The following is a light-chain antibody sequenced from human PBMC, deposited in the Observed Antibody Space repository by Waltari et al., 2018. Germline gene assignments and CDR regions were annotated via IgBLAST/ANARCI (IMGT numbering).Light chain of an antibody. V-gene: IGLV3-21*02. CDR3: QVWDSDSDHVV. CDR2: DDS. Sequence: SYVLTQPPSVSVSPGQTASISCDGNNIGNKIVHWYQQRPGQAPVLVVFDDSDRPSQIPERFSGSNSGTTATLYISRVEAAEEADYHCQVWDSDSDHVVFGGGTRLTVL. J-gene: IGLJ2*01. CDR1: NIGNKI.